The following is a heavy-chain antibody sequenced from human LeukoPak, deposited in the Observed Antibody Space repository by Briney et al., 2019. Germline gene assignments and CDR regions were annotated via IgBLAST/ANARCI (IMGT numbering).Heavy chain of an antibody. J-gene: IGHJ4*01. Sequence: ASVKVSCKASGYTFTTYFLHWVRQAPGQGLEWMGTFKPNTRTAHQGLSFRGRVRMTGDMSKSTVFPELNSLRSDDTAVYYCVREEDGGTYDYWGQGTLVTVST. CDR3: VREEDGGTYDY. CDR2: FKPNTRTA. D-gene: IGHD3-16*01. V-gene: IGHV1-46*01. CDR1: GYTFTTYF.